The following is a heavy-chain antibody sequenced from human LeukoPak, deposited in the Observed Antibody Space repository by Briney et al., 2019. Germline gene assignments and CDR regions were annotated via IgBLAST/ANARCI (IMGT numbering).Heavy chain of an antibody. CDR3: GRVANFIAPPCDS. CDR1: GGSFSGNY. V-gene: IGHV4-34*01. Sequence: SETLSLTCAVYGGSFSGNYWTLIRQTPGRGLEWSGDSSPTGDILGYNPSLKGRATISVVSSKVQFSLKLTAVTAADWVVLYWGRVANFIAPPCDSWGPGTPGTVS. D-gene: IGHD2-15*01. CDR2: SSPTGDIL. J-gene: IGHJ5*01.